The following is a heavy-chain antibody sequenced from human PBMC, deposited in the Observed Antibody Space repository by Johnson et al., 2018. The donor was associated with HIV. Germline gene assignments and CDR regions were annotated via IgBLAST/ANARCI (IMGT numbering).Heavy chain of an antibody. J-gene: IGHJ3*02. CDR3: ASSRRGQQLVPLAFDI. CDR2: IYSGGST. V-gene: IGHV3-66*02. CDR1: GFTVSSNY. D-gene: IGHD6-13*01. Sequence: EVQVVESGGGLVQPGGSLRLSCAASGFTVSSNYMSWVRQAPGKGLEWVSVIYSGGSTYYADSVKGRFTISRDNSKNTLYLQMNSLRAEDTAVYYCASSRRGQQLVPLAFDIWGQGTMVTVSS.